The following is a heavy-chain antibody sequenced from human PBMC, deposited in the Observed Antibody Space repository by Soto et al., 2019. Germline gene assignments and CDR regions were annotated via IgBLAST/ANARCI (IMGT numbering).Heavy chain of an antibody. V-gene: IGHV3-74*03. Sequence: QLVESGGGLVQPGGSLRLSCAASGFTFSSSWMDWVRQGPGKGLVWVSRINSDGSSTKYADSVKGRFTISRDNAKYTLFLQMNRARADDTAVYYCGRLGVWSGAYYYMDVWGKGTTVTVS. D-gene: IGHD3-3*01. J-gene: IGHJ6*03. CDR2: INSDGSST. CDR1: GFTFSSSW. CDR3: GRLGVWSGAYYYMDV.